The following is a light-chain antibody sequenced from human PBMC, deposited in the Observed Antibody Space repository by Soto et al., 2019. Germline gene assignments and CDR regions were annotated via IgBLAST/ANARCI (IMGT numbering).Light chain of an antibody. CDR3: QQYYNWPPYT. CDR2: SAS. Sequence: EVVMTQSPATLSVSPGDRATLSCRASQNVDTNVAWYQQKPGQAPRLLVHSASTRATGIPTRFTGIGSGTDFTLTISGLQSDDFAVYYCQQYYNWPPYTFGQWTKLQIK. V-gene: IGKV3-15*01. CDR1: QNVDTN. J-gene: IGKJ2*01.